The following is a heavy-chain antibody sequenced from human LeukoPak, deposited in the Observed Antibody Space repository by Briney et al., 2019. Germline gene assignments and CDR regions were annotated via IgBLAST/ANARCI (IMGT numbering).Heavy chain of an antibody. CDR1: GFTFSSYG. Sequence: GRSLRLSCAASGFTFSSYGMHWVRQAPGKGLEWVAVISYDGSNKYYADSVKGRFTISRDNSENTLYLQMNSLRAEDTAVYYCAKEQTRYSSGWYEPYYYYMDVWGKGTTVTVSS. CDR2: ISYDGSNK. J-gene: IGHJ6*03. CDR3: AKEQTRYSSGWYEPYYYYMDV. V-gene: IGHV3-30*18. D-gene: IGHD6-19*01.